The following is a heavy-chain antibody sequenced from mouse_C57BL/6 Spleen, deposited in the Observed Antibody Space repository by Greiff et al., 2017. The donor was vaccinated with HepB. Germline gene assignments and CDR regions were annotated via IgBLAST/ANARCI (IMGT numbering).Heavy chain of an antibody. CDR3: SLYYGSSNYAMDY. V-gene: IGHV5-17*01. J-gene: IGHJ4*01. D-gene: IGHD1-1*01. CDR1: GFTFSDYG. CDR2: ISSGSSTI. Sequence: EVKLVESGGGLVKPGGSLKLSCAASGFTFSDYGMHWVRQAPEKGLEWVAYISSGSSTIYYADTVKGRFTISRDNAKNTLFLQMTSLRSEDTAMYYCSLYYGSSNYAMDYWGQGTSVTVSS.